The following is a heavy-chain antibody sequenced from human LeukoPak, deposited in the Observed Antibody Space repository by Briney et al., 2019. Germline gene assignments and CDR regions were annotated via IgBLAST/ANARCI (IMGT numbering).Heavy chain of an antibody. J-gene: IGHJ4*02. V-gene: IGHV3-23*01. CDR3: AKDLQWLVINY. CDR1: GFTFSSYA. D-gene: IGHD6-19*01. CDR2: ISGSGGST. Sequence: GGSLRLSCAASGFTFSSYAMSWVRQAPGKGLEWVSAISGSGGSTYYADSVKGRFTISRDNSKNTLYLQMDSLRAEDTAVYYCAKDLQWLVINYWGQGTLVTVSS.